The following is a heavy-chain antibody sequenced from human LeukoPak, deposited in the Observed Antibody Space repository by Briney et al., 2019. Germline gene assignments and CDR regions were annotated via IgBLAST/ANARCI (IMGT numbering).Heavy chain of an antibody. CDR2: IYYSGST. V-gene: IGHV4-59*08. CDR3: ARRRGRGYDLPSKYYFDY. Sequence: SETLSLTCTVSGGSIRSYYWSWIRQPPGKGLEWIGYIYYSGSTNYNPSLKSRVTITVDTSRNQFSLKLSSVTAADTAVYYCARRRGRGYDLPSKYYFDYWGQGTLVTVSS. D-gene: IGHD5-12*01. CDR1: GGSIRSYY. J-gene: IGHJ4*02.